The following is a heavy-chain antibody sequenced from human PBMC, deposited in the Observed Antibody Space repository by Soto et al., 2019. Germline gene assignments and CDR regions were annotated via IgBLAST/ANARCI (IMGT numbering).Heavy chain of an antibody. V-gene: IGHV3-21*06. J-gene: IGHJ5*01. CDR3: ARGTPRNALPSFAWPRIDS. D-gene: IGHD1-1*01. CDR2: ISPSGSDI. CDR1: GFTLRSFS. Sequence: PGGALRVSCAASGFTLRSFSMNWGRQAPGKGLEWVSLISPSGSDIYNADSVQGRFTISRDNAKNSLFLEMNSLRVEDTALYYCARGTPRNALPSFAWPRIDSRRHAPLATVSS.